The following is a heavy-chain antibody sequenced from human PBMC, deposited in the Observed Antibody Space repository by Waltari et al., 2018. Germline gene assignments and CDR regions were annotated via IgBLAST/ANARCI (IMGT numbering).Heavy chain of an antibody. CDR1: GGSISSYY. Sequence: QVQLQESGPGLVKPSETLSLTCTVSGGSISSYYWSWIRQPPGKGLEWIGYIYYSGSTNYNPSLKSRVTISVDTSKNQFSLKLSSVTAADTAVYYCASIYDYLWGSSRSPDYWGQGTLVTVSS. V-gene: IGHV4-59*01. CDR2: IYYSGST. D-gene: IGHD3-16*02. CDR3: ASIYDYLWGSSRSPDY. J-gene: IGHJ4*02.